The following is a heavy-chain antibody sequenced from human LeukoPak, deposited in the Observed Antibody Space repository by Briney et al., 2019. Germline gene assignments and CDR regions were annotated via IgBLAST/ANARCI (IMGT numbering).Heavy chain of an antibody. Sequence: PSETLSLTCTVSGGSISSHYWSWIRQPPGKGLEYTGYIYYSGSTNYNPSLKSRVTISLDTSKNQFSLKLSSVTAADTAVYYCARGSPVYYFDYWGQGTLVTVSS. V-gene: IGHV4-59*08. J-gene: IGHJ4*02. CDR2: IYYSGST. CDR3: ARGSPVYYFDY. CDR1: GGSISSHY.